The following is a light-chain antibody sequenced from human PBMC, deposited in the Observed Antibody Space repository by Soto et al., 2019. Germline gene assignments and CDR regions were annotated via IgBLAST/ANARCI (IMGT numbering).Light chain of an antibody. CDR2: AAS. Sequence: DIPMTQSPSSLSASIGDRVAITCRASQAIANYSAWYQVKPGKGPKVLIYAASTLQSGVPSRFSGSGSGTDFTLTISSLQSEDFATYYCLKYNRAPLTFGGGTKVEIK. V-gene: IGKV1-27*01. J-gene: IGKJ4*01. CDR1: QAIANY. CDR3: LKYNRAPLT.